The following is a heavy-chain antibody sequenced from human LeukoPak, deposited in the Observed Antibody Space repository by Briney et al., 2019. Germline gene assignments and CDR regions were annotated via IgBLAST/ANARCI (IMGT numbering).Heavy chain of an antibody. CDR3: AKGGLTVIDY. V-gene: IGHV3-23*01. CDR1: GFTFSTNG. Sequence: PGGSLRLSCAASGFTFSTNGMSWVRQAPGKGLEWVSGISASGRSTYYADSVKGRFIISRDNSKNTLYLQMNSLRPEDTAVYYCAKGGLTVIDYWGQGTLVTVSS. J-gene: IGHJ4*02. D-gene: IGHD2-21*02. CDR2: ISASGRST.